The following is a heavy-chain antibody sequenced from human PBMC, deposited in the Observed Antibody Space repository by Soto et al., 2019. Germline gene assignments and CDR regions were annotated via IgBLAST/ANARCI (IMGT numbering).Heavy chain of an antibody. Sequence: LRLSCAASGFTFSSYWMHWVRQAPGKGLVWVSRINSDGSSTSYADSVKGRFTISRDNAKNTLYLQMNSLRAEDTAVYYCARDGEYYDFWSGYWTDYYYYGMDVWGQGTTVTVSS. CDR2: INSDGSST. J-gene: IGHJ6*02. CDR1: GFTFSSYW. V-gene: IGHV3-74*01. CDR3: ARDGEYYDFWSGYWTDYYYYGMDV. D-gene: IGHD3-3*01.